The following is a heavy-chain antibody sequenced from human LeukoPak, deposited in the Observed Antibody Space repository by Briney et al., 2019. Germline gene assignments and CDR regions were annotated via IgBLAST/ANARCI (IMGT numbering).Heavy chain of an antibody. J-gene: IGHJ4*02. CDR2: IKEDGSEK. Sequence: PGGSLRLSCAASGFTYSSYWMTWVRQAPGMGLEWVANIKEDGSEKNYVDSVKCRFTISRDNAKNSLYLQVNSLRAEDTAVYYCATDRGYLVFDYWGQGTLVTVSS. V-gene: IGHV3-7*01. CDR3: ATDRGYLVFDY. D-gene: IGHD5-12*01. CDR1: GFTYSSYW.